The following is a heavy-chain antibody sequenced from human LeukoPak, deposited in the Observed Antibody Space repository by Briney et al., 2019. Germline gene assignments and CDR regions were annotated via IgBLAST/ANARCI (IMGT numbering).Heavy chain of an antibody. CDR2: IYPGDSDT. CDR1: GYSFTSYW. CDR3: ARTSATYYYDSSGYSHYFDY. J-gene: IGHJ4*02. D-gene: IGHD3-22*01. V-gene: IGHV5-51*01. Sequence: GESLKISCKGSGYSFTSYWIGWVRQMPGKGLEWMGIIYPGDSDTRYSPSFQGQVTISADKSISTAYLQWSSLKASDTAMYYCARTSATYYYDSSGYSHYFDYWGQGTLVTVSS.